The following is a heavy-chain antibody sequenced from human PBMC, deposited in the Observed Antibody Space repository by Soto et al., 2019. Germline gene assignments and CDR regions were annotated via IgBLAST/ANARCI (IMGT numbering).Heavy chain of an antibody. Sequence: VQLLESGGGLVQPGGSLRLSCAASGFTFSSYAMSWVRQVPGKGLEWVSTISGSGGRTYYADSVKGRFTISRDNSKNTLYVEMNSLRAEDTAVYYCAKTAGDCSGGSCYSQGFDIWDQGTVVTVSS. CDR2: ISGSGGRT. CDR3: AKTAGDCSGGSCYSQGFDI. V-gene: IGHV3-23*01. CDR1: GFTFSSYA. J-gene: IGHJ3*02. D-gene: IGHD2-15*01.